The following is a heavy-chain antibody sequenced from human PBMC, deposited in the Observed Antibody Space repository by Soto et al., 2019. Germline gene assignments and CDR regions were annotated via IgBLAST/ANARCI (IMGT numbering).Heavy chain of an antibody. Sequence: SETLSLTCAVCGGSFSGHSWTWIRQSPGKGLEWIGDINHSGRVNYSPSLKSRVTISLDTSKNQFSLTLSAVTAADTAMYYCSTRAYDTNGYYRFDPWGQGTLVTVSS. V-gene: IGHV4-34*01. J-gene: IGHJ5*01. CDR3: STRAYDTNGYYRFDP. CDR1: GGSFSGHS. CDR2: INHSGRV. D-gene: IGHD3-22*01.